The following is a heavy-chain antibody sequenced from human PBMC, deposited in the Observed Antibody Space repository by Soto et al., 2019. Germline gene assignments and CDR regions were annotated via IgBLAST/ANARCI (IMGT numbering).Heavy chain of an antibody. Sequence: QVQLQESGPRLVKPSETLSLTCTVSGGSGSGYHWNWVRQPPGKTLEWIGHIYHSGTTNYNPSLKSRIXXXIXXSKNQFSLKMNPVTAADTAVYYCARGQTNIWYFDHWGQGTLVTVSS. CDR3: ARGQTNIWYFDH. J-gene: IGHJ4*02. V-gene: IGHV4-59*02. CDR1: GGSGSGYH. CDR2: IYHSGTT.